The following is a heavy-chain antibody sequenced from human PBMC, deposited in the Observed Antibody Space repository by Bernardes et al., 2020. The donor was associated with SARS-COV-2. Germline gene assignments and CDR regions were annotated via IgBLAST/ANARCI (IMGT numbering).Heavy chain of an antibody. J-gene: IGHJ4*02. CDR1: GFTFSSYS. Sequence: GGSLRLSCAASGFTFSSYSMNWVRQAPGKGLEWVSSISSSSSYIYYAASVKGRFTISRDNAKNSLYLQMNSLRAEDTAVYYCARDRMKIAVAGNFDYWGQGTLVTVSS. D-gene: IGHD6-19*01. CDR3: ARDRMKIAVAGNFDY. V-gene: IGHV3-21*01. CDR2: ISSSSSYI.